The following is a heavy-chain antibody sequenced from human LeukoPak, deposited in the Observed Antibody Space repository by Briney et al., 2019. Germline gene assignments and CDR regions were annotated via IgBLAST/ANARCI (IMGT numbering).Heavy chain of an antibody. D-gene: IGHD3-16*01. J-gene: IGHJ4*02. CDR3: ARRRYLGELAY. Sequence: SETLSLTCAVYGGSFSGYYWSWIRQPPGKGLEWIGEINHSGSTNYNPSLKSRVTISVDTSKNQFSLKLSSVTAADTAVYYCARRRYLGELAYWGQGTLVTVSS. CDR2: INHSGST. CDR1: GGSFSGYY. V-gene: IGHV4-34*01.